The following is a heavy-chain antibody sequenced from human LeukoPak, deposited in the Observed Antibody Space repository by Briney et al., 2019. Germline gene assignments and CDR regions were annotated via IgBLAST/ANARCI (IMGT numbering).Heavy chain of an antibody. CDR2: IYQSGNT. D-gene: IGHD3-22*01. CDR3: ARDADGYLDY. CDR1: GGSTRTHY. J-gene: IGHJ4*02. V-gene: IGHV4-59*11. Sequence: SETLSLTCTVSGGSTRTHYWGWIRQPPGKGLEWIAYIYQSGNTNYNPSLKSRVTMSVDTSKNQFSLKLSSVTAADTAVYYCARDADGYLDYWGQGTLVTVSS.